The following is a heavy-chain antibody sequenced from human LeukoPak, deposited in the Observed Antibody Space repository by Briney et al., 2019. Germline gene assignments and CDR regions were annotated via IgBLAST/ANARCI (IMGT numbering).Heavy chain of an antibody. J-gene: IGHJ4*02. CDR3: ARAKYDSSGYDYFDY. D-gene: IGHD3-22*01. Sequence: TPSETLSLTCTVSGGSISSGGYYWSRIRQHPGKGLEWIGYIYYSGSTYYNPSLKSRVTISVDTSKNQFSLKLSFVTAADTAVYYCARAKYDSSGYDYFDYWGQGTLVTVSS. V-gene: IGHV4-31*03. CDR2: IYYSGST. CDR1: GGSISSGGYY.